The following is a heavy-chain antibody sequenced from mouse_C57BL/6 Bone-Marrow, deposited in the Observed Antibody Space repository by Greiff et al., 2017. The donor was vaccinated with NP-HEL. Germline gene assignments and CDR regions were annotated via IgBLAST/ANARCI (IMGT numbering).Heavy chain of an antibody. Sequence: DVKLQESGPGLVKPSQSLSLTCSVTGYSITSGYYWNWIRQFPGNKLEWMGYISYDGSNNYNPSLKNRISITRDTSKNQFFLKLNSVTTEDTATYYCARGDGYYAYWGQGTTLTVSS. CDR3: ARGDGYYAY. CDR1: GYSITSGYY. V-gene: IGHV3-6*01. J-gene: IGHJ2*01. D-gene: IGHD2-3*01. CDR2: ISYDGSN.